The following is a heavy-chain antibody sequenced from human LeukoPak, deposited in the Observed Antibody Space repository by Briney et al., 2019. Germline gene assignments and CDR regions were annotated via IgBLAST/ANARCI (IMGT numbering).Heavy chain of an antibody. CDR1: GGSFSGYY. J-gene: IGHJ5*02. V-gene: IGHV4-34*01. Sequence: SETLSLTCAVYGGSFSGYYWSWIRQPPGKGLEGIGEINHSGSTNYNPSLKSRVTISVDTSKNQFSLKLSSVTAADTAVYYCARGRRGYSYGYCWFDPWGQGTLVTVSS. D-gene: IGHD5-18*01. CDR2: INHSGST. CDR3: ARGRRGYSYGYCWFDP.